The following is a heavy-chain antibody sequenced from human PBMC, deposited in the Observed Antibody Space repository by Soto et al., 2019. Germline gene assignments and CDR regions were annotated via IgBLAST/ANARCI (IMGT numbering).Heavy chain of an antibody. D-gene: IGHD5-12*01. Sequence: GGSLRLSCAASGFTFSSYGMHWVRQAPGKGLEWVAVIWYDGSNKYYADSVKGRFTISRDNSKNTLYLQMNSLRAEDTAVYYCAREGGYSGYDRVYYFDYWGQGTLVTVSS. J-gene: IGHJ4*02. V-gene: IGHV3-33*01. CDR1: GFTFSSYG. CDR2: IWYDGSNK. CDR3: AREGGYSGYDRVYYFDY.